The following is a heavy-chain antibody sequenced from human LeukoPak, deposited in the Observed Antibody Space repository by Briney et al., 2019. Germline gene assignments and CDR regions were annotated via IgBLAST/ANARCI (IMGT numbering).Heavy chain of an antibody. V-gene: IGHV3-23*01. Sequence: GGSLRLSCAASGFTFSSYAMSWVRQASGKGLEWVSAISGSTGNTYYADSVKGRFTISRDNSKNTLYLQMNSLRAEDTAVYYCAKEHSPYSGYQFDYWGQGTLVTVSS. CDR3: AKEHSPYSGYQFDY. J-gene: IGHJ4*02. CDR1: GFTFSSYA. D-gene: IGHD5-12*01. CDR2: ISGSTGNT.